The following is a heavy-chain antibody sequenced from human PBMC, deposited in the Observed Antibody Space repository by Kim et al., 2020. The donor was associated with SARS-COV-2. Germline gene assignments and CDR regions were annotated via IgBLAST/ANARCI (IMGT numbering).Heavy chain of an antibody. Sequence: GGSLRLSCAASGFTFNKYGMSWIRQALGKGLEWVSAINENGTGIYYGESVKGRFTTSRDNSKNTVYLQLNDLRAEDTAIYYCGKSNANWGQGTLVTVSS. CDR1: GFTFNKYG. J-gene: IGHJ4*02. CDR2: INENGTGI. CDR3: GKSNAN. V-gene: IGHV3-23*01.